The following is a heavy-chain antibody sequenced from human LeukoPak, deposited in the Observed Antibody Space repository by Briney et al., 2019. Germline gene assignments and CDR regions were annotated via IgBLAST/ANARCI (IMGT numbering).Heavy chain of an antibody. D-gene: IGHD1-26*01. CDR3: TRRGSGNGGTYAGMDV. CDR1: GGSISSSSYY. Sequence: SETLSLTCTVSGGSISSSSYYWGWIRQAPGKGLEWIGSLLYNGNTWYNPSLESRVTISVDTSENQFSLRLTSVNAADTALYFCTRRGSGNGGTYAGMDVWGPGTSVTVSS. CDR2: LLYNGNT. V-gene: IGHV4-39*01. J-gene: IGHJ6*02.